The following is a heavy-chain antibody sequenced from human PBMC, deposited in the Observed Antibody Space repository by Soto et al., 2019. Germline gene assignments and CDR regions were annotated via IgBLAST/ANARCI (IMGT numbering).Heavy chain of an antibody. V-gene: IGHV4-4*07. CDR3: AREPAGFGDFSLDY. Sequence: QVQLQESGPGLVKPSETLSLSCGVSGGSISQYYWSWIRQPAGKGLEWIGRIYSGGRTNYTPSLESRDTMSVDTSKNKFSPRLSSVTAADTAVDYCAREPAGFGDFSLDYWGQGTLVTVPS. J-gene: IGHJ4*02. D-gene: IGHD3-10*01. CDR2: IYSGGRT. CDR1: GGSISQYY.